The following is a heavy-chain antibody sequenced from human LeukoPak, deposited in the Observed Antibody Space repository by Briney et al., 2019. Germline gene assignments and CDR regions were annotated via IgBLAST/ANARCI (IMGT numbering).Heavy chain of an antibody. D-gene: IGHD2-15*01. J-gene: IGHJ4*02. CDR3: ARGNCSGGSCRLFFDY. CDR2: IYPGDSDT. CDR1: RYRFTSYW. V-gene: IGHV5-51*01. Sequence: GESLKISCKTSRYRFTSYWIGWVRQMPGKGLEWMGVIYPGDSDTRYSPSFQGQVTTSVDKSISTAYLQWSSLKASDTAMYYCARGNCSGGSCRLFFDYWGQGTLVTVSS.